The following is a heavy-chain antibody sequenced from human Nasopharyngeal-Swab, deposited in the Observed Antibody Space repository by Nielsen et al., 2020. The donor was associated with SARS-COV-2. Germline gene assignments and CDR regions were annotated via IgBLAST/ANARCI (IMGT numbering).Heavy chain of an antibody. CDR3: ARAVYSYGYIWFDP. D-gene: IGHD5-18*01. J-gene: IGHJ5*02. CDR1: GYTLTELS. Sequence: SVKVSCQVSGYTLTELSMHWVRQAPGKGLEWVGGFDPEDGETIYAQKFQGRVTMTEDTSTDTAYMELSSLTSEDTAVYYCARAVYSYGYIWFDPWGQGTLVTVSS. CDR2: FDPEDGET. V-gene: IGHV1-24*01.